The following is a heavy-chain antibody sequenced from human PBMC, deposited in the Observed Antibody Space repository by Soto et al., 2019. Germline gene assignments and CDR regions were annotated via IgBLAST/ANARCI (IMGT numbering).Heavy chain of an antibody. J-gene: IGHJ4*02. V-gene: IGHV3-23*01. D-gene: IGHD3-22*01. CDR2: ISGSGGRT. CDR3: AKDPSGDSSGPFDY. CDR1: GFTFRSFA. Sequence: GGSLVLAFATSGFTFRSFAMRWVREAPGKGLEWVSAISGSGGRTYYADTVKGRFTISRDKSKNTLYLQRNSLRAEDTAVYYCAKDPSGDSSGPFDYWGQGTLVTVSS.